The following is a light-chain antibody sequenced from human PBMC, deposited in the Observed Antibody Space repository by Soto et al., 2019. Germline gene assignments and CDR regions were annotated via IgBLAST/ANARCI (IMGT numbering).Light chain of an antibody. CDR1: SSDVGGYNY. V-gene: IGLV2-11*01. Sequence: QSALTQPRSVSGSPGQPVTISCTGTSSDVGGYNYVSWYQQQPGKAPKVMIYDVSKRPSGVPDRFSGSKSGNTASLTISGLQAEDEADYYCCSYTSSNNYVFGTGTKVTVL. J-gene: IGLJ1*01. CDR3: CSYTSSNNYV. CDR2: DVS.